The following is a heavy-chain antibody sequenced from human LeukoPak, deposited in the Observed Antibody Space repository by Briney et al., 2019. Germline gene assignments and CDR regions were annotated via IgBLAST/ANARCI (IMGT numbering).Heavy chain of an antibody. CDR2: IYTSGST. V-gene: IGHV4-61*02. CDR1: GGSISSGSYY. J-gene: IGHJ2*01. CDR3: ARDPPYYYGSGSSWYFDL. D-gene: IGHD3-10*01. Sequence: SQTLSLTCTVSGGSISSGSYYWSWIRQPAGKGLEWIGRIYTSGSTNYNPSLKSRVTISVDTSKNQLSLKLSSVTAADTAVYYCARDPPYYYGSGSSWYFDLWGRGTLVTVSS.